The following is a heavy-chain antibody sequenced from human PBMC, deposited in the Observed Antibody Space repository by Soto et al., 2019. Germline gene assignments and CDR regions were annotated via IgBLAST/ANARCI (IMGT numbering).Heavy chain of an antibody. CDR1: GYTFTSYG. CDR3: GTRVFPTPNYYYYGMDV. Sequence: ASVKVSCKASGYTFTSYGISWVRQAPGQGLEWMGWISAYNGNTNYAQKLQGRVTMTTDTSTSTAYMELRSLRSDDTAVYYCGTRVFPTPNYYYYGMDVWGQGTTVTVSS. CDR2: ISAYNGNT. J-gene: IGHJ6*02. V-gene: IGHV1-18*01.